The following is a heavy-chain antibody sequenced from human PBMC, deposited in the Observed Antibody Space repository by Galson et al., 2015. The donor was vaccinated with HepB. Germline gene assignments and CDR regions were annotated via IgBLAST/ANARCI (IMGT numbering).Heavy chain of an antibody. J-gene: IGHJ4*01. D-gene: IGHD4-23*01. CDR2: VDAIGTTT. V-gene: IGHV3-23*05. Sequence: SLRLSCAASGIAFRDYGMSWVRQSPERGLEWVSTVDAIGTTTHYADSVRGRFTISRDNSRHTVSLQMNSLRVEDTAIYYCAKDCCGDSFFDYWGRGTLVIVS. CDR1: GIAFRDYG. CDR3: AKDCCGDSFFDY.